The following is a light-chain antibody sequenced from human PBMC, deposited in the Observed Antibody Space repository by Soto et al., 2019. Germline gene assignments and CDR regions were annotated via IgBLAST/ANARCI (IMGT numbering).Light chain of an antibody. CDR1: SSDVGGYNY. V-gene: IGLV2-11*01. CDR2: DVS. Sequence: QSVLTQPRSVSGSPGQSVTISCTGTSSDVGGYNYVSWYQQHPGKAPKVMIYDVSKRPSGVPDRFSGSKSGNTASLTISGLQAEDEADYYCCSYADSSWVFGGGTKLTVL. CDR3: CSYADSSWV. J-gene: IGLJ3*02.